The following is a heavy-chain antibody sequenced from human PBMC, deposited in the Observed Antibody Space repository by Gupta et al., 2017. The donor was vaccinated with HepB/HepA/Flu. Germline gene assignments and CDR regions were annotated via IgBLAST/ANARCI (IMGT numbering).Heavy chain of an antibody. CDR1: GFPFGMYG. CDR2: IWPDGKEK. Sequence: QVHLVEYGGGVVQCGRSWRHCWAGSGFPFGMYGMHWGRQAPGKGLEWASIIWPDGKEKNYVGAEEGRFTVSRDNSKNMLYLEMNSLRVDDTAVYYCARDSGADGPIDLGGQGTQVTVSS. V-gene: IGHV3-33*01. CDR3: ARDSGADGPIDL. D-gene: IGHD3-10*01. J-gene: IGHJ5*02.